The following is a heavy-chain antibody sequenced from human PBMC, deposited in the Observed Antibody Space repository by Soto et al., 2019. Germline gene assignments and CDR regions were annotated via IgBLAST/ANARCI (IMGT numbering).Heavy chain of an antibody. CDR2: VDHNGVT. D-gene: IGHD2-15*01. J-gene: IGHJ4*02. CDR3: ARLKVVKVRTGPDY. CDR1: GGSFTGYF. Sequence: QVQLHQWGAGLVKPSETLSLSCTVDGGSFTGYFWTWIRQPPGKGLEWIGEVDHNGVTNYNPSLKSRVTISLDTSKKQFSFRLTSASAADTSISLWARLKVVKVRTGPDYWCQGALVTVAS. V-gene: IGHV4-34*01.